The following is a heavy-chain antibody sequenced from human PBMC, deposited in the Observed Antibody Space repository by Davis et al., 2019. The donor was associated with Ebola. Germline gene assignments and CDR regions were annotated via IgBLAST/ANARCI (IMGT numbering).Heavy chain of an antibody. V-gene: IGHV3-21*01. Sequence: PGGSLRLSCAASGFTFSSYSMNWVRQAPGKGLEWVSSITSSGASINYADSVKGRFTISRDNAKNSLFLQIDSLRAEDTAVYYCARDPAIGEPLSTFDVWGQGTTVTVAS. CDR2: ITSSGASI. CDR1: GFTFSSYS. CDR3: ARDPAIGEPLSTFDV. J-gene: IGHJ3*01. D-gene: IGHD1-14*01.